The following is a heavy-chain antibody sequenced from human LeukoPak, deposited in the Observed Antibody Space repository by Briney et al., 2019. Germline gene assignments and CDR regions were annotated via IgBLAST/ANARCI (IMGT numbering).Heavy chain of an antibody. V-gene: IGHV1-24*01. CDR1: GYTLTELS. J-gene: IGHJ4*02. D-gene: IGHD1-1*01. CDR3: ASLDKGNDVVFDY. Sequence: ASVKVSCKVSGYTLTELSMHWVRQAPGKGLEWMGGFDPEDGETIYAQKFQGRVTMTRDTSISTAYMELSSLRSDDTAVYYCASLDKGNDVVFDYWGQGTLVTVSS. CDR2: FDPEDGET.